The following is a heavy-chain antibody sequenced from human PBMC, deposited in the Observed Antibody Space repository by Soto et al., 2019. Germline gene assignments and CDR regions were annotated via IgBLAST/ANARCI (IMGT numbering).Heavy chain of an antibody. CDR2: ISGTGTFI. Sequence: EVQLVESGGGLVKPGGSLRLSCAASGFTFTRHSMNWVRQAPGKGLEWVSCISGTGTFIYYSDSVKGRFIISRDDAKTSLYLQMNSLTAEDTAVYYCARGSGTDTGDALDIWGPGTMVTVS. J-gene: IGHJ3*02. CDR3: ARGSGTDTGDALDI. D-gene: IGHD2-21*02. V-gene: IGHV3-21*06. CDR1: GFTFTRHS.